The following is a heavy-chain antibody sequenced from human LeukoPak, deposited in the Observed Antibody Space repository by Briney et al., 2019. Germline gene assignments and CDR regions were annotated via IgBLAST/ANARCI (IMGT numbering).Heavy chain of an antibody. V-gene: IGHV4-30-2*01. Sequence: PSETLSLTCAVSGGSISSGGYSWSWIRQPPGKGLEWIGYIYHSGSTYYNPSLKSRVTISVDRSKNQFSLNLSSVTAADTAVYYCASISYYDSSGYQGYWGQGTLVTVSS. CDR2: IYHSGST. CDR3: ASISYYDSSGYQGY. CDR1: GGSISSGGYS. D-gene: IGHD3-22*01. J-gene: IGHJ4*02.